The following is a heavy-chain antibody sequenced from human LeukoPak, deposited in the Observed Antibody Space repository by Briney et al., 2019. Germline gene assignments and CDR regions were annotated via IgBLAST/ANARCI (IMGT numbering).Heavy chain of an antibody. CDR1: GGSFSGYY. V-gene: IGHV4-34*01. CDR2: INHSGST. J-gene: IGHJ4*02. Sequence: SETLSLTCAVYGGSFSGYYWSWIRQPPGKGLEWIGEINHSGSTNYNPSLKSRVTISVDTSKNQFSLKLCSVTAADPAVYYCTRVTRRSYYYDSSGYYQNRYYFDYWGQGTLVTVSS. D-gene: IGHD3-22*01. CDR3: TRVTRRSYYYDSSGYYQNRYYFDY.